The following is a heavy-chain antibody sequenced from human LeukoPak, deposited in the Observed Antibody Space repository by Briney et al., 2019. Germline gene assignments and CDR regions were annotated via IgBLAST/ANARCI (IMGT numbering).Heavy chain of an antibody. J-gene: IGHJ4*02. CDR2: ISSSDTI. D-gene: IGHD1-7*01. Sequence: GGSLRLSCTASGFTFSDYEMNWVRQAPGKGLEWVSYISSSDTIYYADSVKGRFTISRDNAKNSLYLQMNSLRPEDTGVYYCARVALHYKRNYGTDYWGQGTLVTVSS. V-gene: IGHV3-69-1*02. CDR3: ARVALHYKRNYGTDY. CDR1: GFTFSDYE.